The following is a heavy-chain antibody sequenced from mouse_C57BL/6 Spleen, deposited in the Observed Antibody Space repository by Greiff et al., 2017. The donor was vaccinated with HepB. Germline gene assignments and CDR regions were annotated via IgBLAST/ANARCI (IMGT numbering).Heavy chain of an antibody. Sequence: DVMLVESGGGLVKPGGSLKLSCAASGFTFSDYGMHWVRQAPEKGLEWVAYISSGSSTIYYADTVKGRFTISRDNAKNTLFLQMTSLRYEDTAMYYCARREYYRSMDWGQGTSVTVSS. CDR1: GFTFSDYG. CDR2: ISSGSSTI. D-gene: IGHD1-1*01. CDR3: ARREYYRSMD. V-gene: IGHV5-17*01. J-gene: IGHJ4*01.